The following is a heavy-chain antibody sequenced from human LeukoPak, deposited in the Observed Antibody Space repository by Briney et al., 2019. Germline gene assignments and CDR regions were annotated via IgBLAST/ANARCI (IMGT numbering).Heavy chain of an antibody. J-gene: IGHJ4*02. CDR2: ISAYNGDT. D-gene: IGHD3-10*01. Sequence: ASVKVSCKASGGTFSSYAISWVRQAPGQGLEWMGWISAYNGDTNYAQKLQGRVTMTTDTSTTTAYMELRSLISDDTAVYYCARDQRITMVRGVNRYFDYWGQGTLVTVSP. CDR3: ARDQRITMVRGVNRYFDY. V-gene: IGHV1-18*01. CDR1: GGTFSSYA.